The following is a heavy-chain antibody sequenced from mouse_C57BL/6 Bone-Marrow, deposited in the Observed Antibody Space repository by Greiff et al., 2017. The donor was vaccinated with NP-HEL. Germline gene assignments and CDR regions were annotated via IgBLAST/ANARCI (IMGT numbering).Heavy chain of an antibody. Sequence: EVKVVESGGGLVQPGGSLKLSCAASGFTFSDYYMYWVRQTPEKRLEWVAYISNGGGSTYYPDTVKGRFTISRDNAKNTLYLQMSRLTSEDTSMYYCARRLGLRRIYYAMGYWGKGTSVTVSS. V-gene: IGHV5-12*01. CDR2: ISNGGGST. CDR1: GFTFSDYY. CDR3: ARRLGLRRIYYAMGY. D-gene: IGHD2-4*01. J-gene: IGHJ4*01.